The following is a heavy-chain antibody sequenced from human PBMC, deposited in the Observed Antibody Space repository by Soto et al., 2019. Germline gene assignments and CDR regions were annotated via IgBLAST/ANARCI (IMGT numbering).Heavy chain of an antibody. D-gene: IGHD3-3*01. J-gene: IGHJ5*02. CDR3: ARHVSGAYYDFWSGSLNGFDP. V-gene: IGHV5-51*01. CDR2: IYPGDSDT. CDR1: GYSFTSYW. Sequence: PGESLKISCKGTGYSFTSYWIGWVRQMPGKGLEWMGIIYPGDSDTRYSPSFQGQVTISADKSISTAYLQWSSLKASDTAMYYCARHVSGAYYDFWSGSLNGFDPWGQGTLVTVS.